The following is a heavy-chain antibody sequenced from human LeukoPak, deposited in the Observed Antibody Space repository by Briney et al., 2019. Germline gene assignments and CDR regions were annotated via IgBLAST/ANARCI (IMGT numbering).Heavy chain of an antibody. CDR3: ARQGQQLVQY. D-gene: IGHD6-13*01. CDR2: IYYSGGT. CDR1: GGSISTYY. Sequence: SETLSLTCTVSGGSISTYYWSWIRQPPGKGLEWIGCIYYSGGTNYNPSLKSRVTISVDTSKNQFSLKLSSVTAADTAVYYCARQGQQLVQYWGQGTLVTVSS. V-gene: IGHV4-59*08. J-gene: IGHJ4*02.